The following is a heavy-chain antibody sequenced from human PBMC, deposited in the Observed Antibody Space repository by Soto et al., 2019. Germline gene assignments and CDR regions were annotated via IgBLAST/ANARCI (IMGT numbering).Heavy chain of an antibody. Sequence: QVQLQESGPGLVKPSETLSLTCTVSGASISGYYWSWIRKSAGKGLEWIGRIYATGTTDYNPSLKSRVMMSVDTSKKQFSLGLRSVTAADTAVYYCVRDGTKTLRDWFDPSGQGISVTVAS. CDR2: IYATGTT. D-gene: IGHD1-1*01. J-gene: IGHJ5*02. CDR1: GASISGYY. V-gene: IGHV4-4*07. CDR3: VRDGTKTLRDWFDP.